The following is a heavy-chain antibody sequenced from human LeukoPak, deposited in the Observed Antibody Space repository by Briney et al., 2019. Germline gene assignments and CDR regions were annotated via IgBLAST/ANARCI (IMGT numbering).Heavy chain of an antibody. Sequence: GGSLRLSCAASGFTFSSYWMSWVRQAPGKGLEWVANIKQDGSERYYVDSVKGRFTISRDNAKNSLYLQMNSLRAEDTAVYYCASLIYKYDILTGYYRTYDSWGQGTLVTVSS. J-gene: IGHJ5*01. CDR3: ASLIYKYDILTGYYRTYDS. D-gene: IGHD3-9*01. V-gene: IGHV3-7*01. CDR2: IKQDGSER. CDR1: GFTFSSYW.